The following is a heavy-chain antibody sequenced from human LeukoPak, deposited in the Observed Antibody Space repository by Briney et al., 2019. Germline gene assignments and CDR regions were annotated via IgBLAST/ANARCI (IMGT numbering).Heavy chain of an antibody. J-gene: IGHJ4*02. V-gene: IGHV4-34*01. CDR3: ARGSDGGNSFFDY. CDR1: GGSFSGYY. D-gene: IGHD4-23*01. Sequence: SETLSLTCAVYGGSFSGYYWSWIRQPPGKGLEWIGEINHSGSTNYNPSLKSRVTISVDTSKNQFSLRLSSVTAADTAVYYWARGSDGGNSFFDYWGQGTLVTVSS. CDR2: INHSGST.